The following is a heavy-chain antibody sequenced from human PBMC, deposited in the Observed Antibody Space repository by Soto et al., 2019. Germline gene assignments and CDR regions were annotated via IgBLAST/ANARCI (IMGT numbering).Heavy chain of an antibody. CDR1: GFTFNHYW. D-gene: IGHD1-26*01. CDR2: IKPDGNEK. J-gene: IGHJ4*02. V-gene: IGHV3-7*01. CDR3: TRAPVGPPEFDY. Sequence: GGSLRLSCAASGFTFNHYWMSWVRQAPGKGLEWVANIKPDGNEKYYVDSVKGRFAISRDNAKNSLYLQMDSLRAEDTAVYYCTRAPVGPPEFDYWGQGALGTVSS.